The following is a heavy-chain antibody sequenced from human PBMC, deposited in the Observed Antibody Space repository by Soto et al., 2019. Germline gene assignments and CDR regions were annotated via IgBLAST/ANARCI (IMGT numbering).Heavy chain of an antibody. D-gene: IGHD3-3*01. CDR3: ARVRVRFLEWLGSEG. Sequence: QVQLVQSGAEVKKPGSSVKVSCKASGGTFSSYAFSWVRQAPGQGLEWMGGIIPIFGTANYAQKFQGRVPITADESKSTAYMELSSLRSEDTAVYYCARVRVRFLEWLGSEGWGQGTLVTVSS. CDR2: IIPIFGTA. V-gene: IGHV1-69*12. J-gene: IGHJ4*02. CDR1: GGTFSSYA.